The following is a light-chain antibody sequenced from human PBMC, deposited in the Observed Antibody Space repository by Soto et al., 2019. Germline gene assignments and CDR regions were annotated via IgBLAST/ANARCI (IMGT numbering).Light chain of an antibody. CDR3: SSYAGSSTLL. J-gene: IGLJ2*01. V-gene: IGLV2-14*01. CDR2: DVS. Sequence: QSALTQPAYVSGSPGQSITFSCTGTSNDIGGYNDVSGYQQHQGKAPKLMIFDVSNRPSGVSYRFSGSKSGNTASLTSSGLQAEDEADYYCSSYAGSSTLLFGGGTELTV. CDR1: SNDIGGYND.